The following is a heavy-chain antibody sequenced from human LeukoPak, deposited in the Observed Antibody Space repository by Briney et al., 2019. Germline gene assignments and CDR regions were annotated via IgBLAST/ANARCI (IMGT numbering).Heavy chain of an antibody. V-gene: IGHV3-30*01. J-gene: IGHJ1*01. D-gene: IGHD2-2*02. CDR3: ARDYCSSTSCYTLQH. CDR2: VSYDGGNK. Sequence: GGSLRLSCAASGFTFSSYAMHWVRQAPGKGLEWVAVVSYDGGNKYYADSVKGRFTISRDNSKNTLYLQMNSLRAEDTAVYYCARDYCSSTSCYTLQHWGQGTLVTVSS. CDR1: GFTFSSYA.